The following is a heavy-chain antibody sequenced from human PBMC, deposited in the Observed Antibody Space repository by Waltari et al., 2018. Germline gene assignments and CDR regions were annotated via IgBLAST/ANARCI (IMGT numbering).Heavy chain of an antibody. D-gene: IGHD6-19*01. CDR1: GTTFSSYA. CDR2: SITIFGTA. V-gene: IGHV1-69*05. CDR3: ATRVHSGCDFDY. Sequence: QLQLVQSGAEVTKPGSSVTVPCKASGTTFSSYALSGVRQAPGQGLEWMGGSITIFGTATYEKQFKGRVTITTDEVTSTAYMVLSSVRSEDTAVYYCATRVHSGCDFDYWGQGTLVTVSS. J-gene: IGHJ4*02.